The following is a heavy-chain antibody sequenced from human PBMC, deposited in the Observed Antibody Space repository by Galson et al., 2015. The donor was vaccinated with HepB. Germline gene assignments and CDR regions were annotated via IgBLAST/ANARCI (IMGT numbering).Heavy chain of an antibody. D-gene: IGHD5-12*01. CDR3: AGGAAWLRNYYYYYMDV. CDR1: GGTFNSYA. J-gene: IGHJ6*03. V-gene: IGHV1-69*10. CDR2: IIPILGIA. Sequence: SVKVSCKASGGTFNSYAISWVRQAPGQGLEWMGGIIPILGIANYAQKFQGRVTITADKSTSTAYMELSSLRSEDTAVYYCAGGAAWLRNYYYYYMDVWGKGTTVTVSS.